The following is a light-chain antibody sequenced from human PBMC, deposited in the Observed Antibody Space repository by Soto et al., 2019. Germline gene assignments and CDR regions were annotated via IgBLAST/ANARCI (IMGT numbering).Light chain of an antibody. CDR2: DVS. V-gene: IGLV2-14*01. CDR1: SSDVGGYNY. CDR3: SSYTSSSTYV. Sequence: QSVLTQPASVSGSPGQLITISCTRTSSDVGGYNYVSWYQQHPGKAPKLMIYDVSNRPSGVSNRFSGSKSGNTASLTISGLQAEDEADYYCSSYTSSSTYVFGTGTKVTVL. J-gene: IGLJ1*01.